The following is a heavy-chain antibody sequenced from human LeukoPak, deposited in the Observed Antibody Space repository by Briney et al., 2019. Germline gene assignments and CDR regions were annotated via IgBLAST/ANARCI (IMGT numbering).Heavy chain of an antibody. J-gene: IGHJ4*02. CDR2: ISSSSSYI. CDR1: GFTFSSYS. Sequence: PGGSLRLSCAASGFTFSSYSMNWVRQAPGKGLEWVSSISSSSSYIYYADSVKGRFTISRDNAKNSLYLQMNSLRAEDTAVYYCARDQSGLYDILTGYYQKRYYFDYWGQGTLVTVSS. D-gene: IGHD3-9*01. CDR3: ARDQSGLYDILTGYYQKRYYFDY. V-gene: IGHV3-21*01.